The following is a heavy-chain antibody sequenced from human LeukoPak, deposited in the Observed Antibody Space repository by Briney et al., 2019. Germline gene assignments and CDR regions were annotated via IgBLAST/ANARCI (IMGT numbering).Heavy chain of an antibody. CDR2: IIPIFGTA. V-gene: IGHV1-69*05. D-gene: IGHD4-23*01. J-gene: IGHJ5*02. CDR3: ARGGAVVTPGWFDP. Sequence: SVKVSCKASGGTFSSYAISWVRQAPGQGLEWMGGIIPIFGTANYAQKFQGRVTITTDESTSTAYMELSSLRSEDTAVYYCARGGAVVTPGWFDPWGQGTLVTVSS. CDR1: GGTFSSYA.